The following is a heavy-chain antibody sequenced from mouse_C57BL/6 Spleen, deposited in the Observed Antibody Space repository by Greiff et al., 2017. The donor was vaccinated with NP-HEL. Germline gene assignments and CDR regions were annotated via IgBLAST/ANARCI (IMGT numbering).Heavy chain of an antibody. CDR2: IYPRSGNT. J-gene: IGHJ2*01. CDR3: ARGGGLLYYFDY. D-gene: IGHD1-1*01. CDR1: GYTFTSYG. Sequence: QVQLKQSGAELARPGASVKLSCKASGYTFTSYGISWVKQRTGQGLEWIGEIYPRSGNTYYNEKFKGKATLTADKSSSTAYMELRSLTSEDSAVYFCARGGGLLYYFDYWGQGTTLTVSS. V-gene: IGHV1-81*01.